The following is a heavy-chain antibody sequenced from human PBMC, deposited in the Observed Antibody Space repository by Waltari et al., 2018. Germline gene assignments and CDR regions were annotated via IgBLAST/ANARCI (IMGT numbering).Heavy chain of an antibody. V-gene: IGHV3-74*01. D-gene: IGHD6-13*01. CDR2: IKSDGSIT. J-gene: IGHJ4*02. CDR3: ARGNGIAAAAQTDY. Sequence: EVQLVESGGGLVQPGGSLRLSCVASGFTLSHYWMPWVRQAPGKGLVWVSRIKSDGSITTYADSVKGRFTISRDNAKNTLYLQMNSLRGEDTAVYYCARGNGIAAAAQTDYWGQGTLVTVSS. CDR1: GFTLSHYW.